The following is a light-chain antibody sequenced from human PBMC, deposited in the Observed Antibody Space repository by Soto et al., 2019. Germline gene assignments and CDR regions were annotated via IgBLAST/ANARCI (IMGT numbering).Light chain of an antibody. Sequence: EIVLTQSPGTLSLSPGERATLSCRASQSVSSSYLAWYQQKPGQAPRLLIYGATSRATGIPDRFSGSGSGTDFTLTISRLEPEDFAVDYCQQYGSSLITVGQGTRLEIK. CDR1: QSVSSSY. J-gene: IGKJ5*01. CDR2: GAT. CDR3: QQYGSSLIT. V-gene: IGKV3-20*01.